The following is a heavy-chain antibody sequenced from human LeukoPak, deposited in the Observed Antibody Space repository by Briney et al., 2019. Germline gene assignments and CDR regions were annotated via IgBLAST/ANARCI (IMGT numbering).Heavy chain of an antibody. CDR2: IYYSGST. J-gene: IGHJ3*02. D-gene: IGHD5-24*01. V-gene: IGHV4-59*12. CDR3: ARHRQKRMATRPRSHAFDI. CDR1: GGSISSYY. Sequence: SETLSLTCTVSGGSISSYYWSWIRQPPGKGLEWIAYIYYSGSTNYNPSLKSRVTISVDTSKNQFSLKLSSVTAADTAVYYCARHRQKRMATRPRSHAFDIWGQGTMVTVSS.